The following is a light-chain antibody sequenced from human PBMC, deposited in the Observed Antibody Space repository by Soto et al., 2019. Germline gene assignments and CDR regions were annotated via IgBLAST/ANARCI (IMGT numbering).Light chain of an antibody. J-gene: IGLJ2*01. CDR1: SSNIGSTYD. Sequence: QSVLTQPPSVSGAPGQRVTISCTGRSSNIGSTYDVQWFQQLPGTAPKLLIYGNTNRPSGVPDRFSGSKSGTSASLAINGLQAEDEADYYCQSYDNNLEIFGGGTKVTVL. CDR2: GNT. CDR3: QSYDNNLEI. V-gene: IGLV1-40*01.